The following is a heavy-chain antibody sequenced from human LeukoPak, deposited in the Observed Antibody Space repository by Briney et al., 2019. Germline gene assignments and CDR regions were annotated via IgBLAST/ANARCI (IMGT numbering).Heavy chain of an antibody. Sequence: SETLSLTCAVYGGSFSGYYWSWIRQPPGKGLEWIGEINHSGSTNYNPSLKSRVTISVDTSKNQFSLKLSSVTAADTAVYYCARGGPTYYYDSSGSYFVMGTRYFQHWGQGTLVTVSS. V-gene: IGHV4-34*01. CDR1: GGSFSGYY. J-gene: IGHJ1*01. CDR2: INHSGST. D-gene: IGHD3-22*01. CDR3: ARGGPTYYYDSSGSYFVMGTRYFQH.